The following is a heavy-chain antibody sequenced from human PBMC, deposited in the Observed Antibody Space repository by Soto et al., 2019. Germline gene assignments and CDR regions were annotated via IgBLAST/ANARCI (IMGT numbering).Heavy chain of an antibody. CDR3: ARGGGVSSGSSSQYYYYGMDV. D-gene: IGHD6-6*01. J-gene: IGHJ6*02. Sequence: EVQLVESGGGLVKPGGSLRLSCAASGFTFSSYNMNWVRQAPGKGLEWVSSISGSSSYIYYADSVKGRFTISRDNAKNSLYLQMNSLRAEDTAVYYCARGGGVSSGSSSQYYYYGMDVWGQGTTVTVSS. CDR1: GFTFSSYN. CDR2: ISGSSSYI. V-gene: IGHV3-21*01.